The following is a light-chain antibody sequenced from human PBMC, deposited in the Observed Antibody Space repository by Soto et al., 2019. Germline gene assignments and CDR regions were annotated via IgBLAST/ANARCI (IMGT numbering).Light chain of an antibody. CDR1: QTISSW. V-gene: IGKV1-5*03. Sequence: DIQLPQSPSTLSGSVGDRVTITCRASQTISSWLAWYQQKPGKAPKLLIYKASTLKSGVPSRFSGSGSGTEFTLTISSLQADDFATYYCQHYKSYSEAFGQGTKVELK. CDR2: KAS. CDR3: QHYKSYSEA. J-gene: IGKJ1*01.